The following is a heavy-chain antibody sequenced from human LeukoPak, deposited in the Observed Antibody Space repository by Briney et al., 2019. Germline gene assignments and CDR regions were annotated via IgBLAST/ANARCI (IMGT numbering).Heavy chain of an antibody. J-gene: IGHJ4*02. Sequence: ASVKVSCKASGYTFTSYGISWVRQAPGQGLEWMGWISAYNGNTNCAQKLQGRVTMTTDTSTSTAYMELRSLRSDDTAVYYCARTPGRFLEWLSPFDYWGQGTLVTVSS. CDR3: ARTPGRFLEWLSPFDY. CDR1: GYTFTSYG. D-gene: IGHD3-3*01. V-gene: IGHV1-18*01. CDR2: ISAYNGNT.